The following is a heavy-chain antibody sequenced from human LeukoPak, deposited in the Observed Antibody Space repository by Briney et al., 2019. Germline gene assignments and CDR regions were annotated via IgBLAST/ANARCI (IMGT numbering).Heavy chain of an antibody. CDR2: ISGSGGST. CDR3: VREGPRGLAFDI. J-gene: IGHJ3*02. Sequence: GGSLRLSCAASGFTFSSYAMSWVRQAPGKGLEWVSAISGSGGSTYYADSVKGRFTISRDNSKNTLYLQMNGLRVEDTAVYYCVREGPRGLAFDIWGQGTMVTVSS. V-gene: IGHV3-23*01. CDR1: GFTFSSYA. D-gene: IGHD3/OR15-3a*01.